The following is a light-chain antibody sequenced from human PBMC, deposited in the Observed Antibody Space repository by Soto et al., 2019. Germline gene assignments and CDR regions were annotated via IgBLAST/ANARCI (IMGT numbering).Light chain of an antibody. CDR3: QQYETTPRT. CDR2: ATS. V-gene: IGKV3-20*01. Sequence: ETVLTQSPGTLSLSPGEIATLSCRASQSVRSSYLAWFQQKPGQAPRLLIYATSSRATDIPDKFSGSGSGTDFTLTISRLEPEDFAVYYCQQYETTPRTFGQGTKVEIK. CDR1: QSVRSSY. J-gene: IGKJ1*01.